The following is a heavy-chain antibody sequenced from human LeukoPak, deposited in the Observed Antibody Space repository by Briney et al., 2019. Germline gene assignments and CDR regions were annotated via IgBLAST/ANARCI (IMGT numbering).Heavy chain of an antibody. D-gene: IGHD4-17*01. CDR1: GFTFSSYA. J-gene: IGHJ6*02. V-gene: IGHV3-23*01. CDR3: ARDGLRDYYYYYGMDV. Sequence: GGSLRLSCAASGFTFSSYAMSWVRQAPGKGLEWVSAISGSGGSTYYADSVKGRFTISRDNAKNSLYLQMNSLRAEDTAVYYCARDGLRDYYYYYGMDVWGQGTTVTVSS. CDR2: ISGSGGST.